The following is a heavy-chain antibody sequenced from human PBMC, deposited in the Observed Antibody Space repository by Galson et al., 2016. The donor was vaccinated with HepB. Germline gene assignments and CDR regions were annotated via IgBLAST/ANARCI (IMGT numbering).Heavy chain of an antibody. CDR2: ITWASTST. D-gene: IGHD2-8*01. CDR3: AKGVLSETNTGYFEY. J-gene: IGHJ4*02. CDR1: GFTFDDYT. Sequence: SLRLSCAGSGFTFDDYTMHWVRQAPGKGLEWVSLITWASTSTYYADSVKGRFTISRDDSKNSLYLQMNSLRIDDTAFYYCAKGVLSETNTGYFEYWGQGTLVTVSS. V-gene: IGHV3-43*01.